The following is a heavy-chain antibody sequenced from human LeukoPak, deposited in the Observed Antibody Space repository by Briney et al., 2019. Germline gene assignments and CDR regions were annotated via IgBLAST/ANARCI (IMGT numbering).Heavy chain of an antibody. V-gene: IGHV4-39*01. D-gene: IGHD3-10*01. CDR3: ARRRTGSYGDYYFDY. J-gene: IGHJ4*02. CDR1: GGSISSSSYY. Sequence: SETLSLTCTVSGGSISSSSYYRGWIRQPPGKGLEWIGSIYYSGSTYYNPSLKSRVTISVDTSKNQFSLKLSSVTAADTAVYYCARRRTGSYGDYYFDYWGQGTLVTVSS. CDR2: IYYSGST.